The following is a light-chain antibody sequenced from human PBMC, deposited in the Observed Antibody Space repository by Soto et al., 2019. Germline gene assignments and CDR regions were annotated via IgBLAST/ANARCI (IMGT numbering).Light chain of an antibody. CDR2: GVS. CDR1: HNINTY. V-gene: IGKV1-39*01. Sequence: HMTQSPSSLSASVGDSVTITCQASHNINTYLSWYQQQPGKAPRVLIYGVSNLQSGVPSRFSGGGSGTEFTLTISSLQPEDFGTYYCQQSYSSWTFGQGTKVEIK. CDR3: QQSYSSWT. J-gene: IGKJ1*01.